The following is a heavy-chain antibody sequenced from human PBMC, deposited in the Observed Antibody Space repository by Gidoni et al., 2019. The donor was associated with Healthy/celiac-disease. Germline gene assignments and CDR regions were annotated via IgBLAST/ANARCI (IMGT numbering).Heavy chain of an antibody. Sequence: QVQLVQSGAEVKKPGASVKVSCKASGYTFTSYAMHWVRQAPGQRLEWMGWINAGNGNTKYSQKFQGRVTITRDTSASTAYMELSSLRSEDTAVYYCAAGYCGGDCYRSGSFDYWGQGTLVTVSS. J-gene: IGHJ4*02. V-gene: IGHV1-3*01. CDR3: AAGYCGGDCYRSGSFDY. CDR1: GYTFTSYA. D-gene: IGHD2-21*02. CDR2: INAGNGNT.